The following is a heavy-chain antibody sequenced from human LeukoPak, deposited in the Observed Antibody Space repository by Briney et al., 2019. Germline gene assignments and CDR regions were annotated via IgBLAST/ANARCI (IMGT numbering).Heavy chain of an antibody. J-gene: IGHJ4*02. D-gene: IGHD5-18*01. V-gene: IGHV3-23*01. CDR2: ISGSGGST. CDR3: AKMSPSYGTWY. Sequence: GGSLRLSCAASGFTFNSYAMSWVRKAPGKGLEWVSAISGSGGSTYYADSVKGRFTISRDNSKNTLYLQMNSLRAEDTAVYYCAKMSPSYGTWYWGQGTLVTVSS. CDR1: GFTFNSYA.